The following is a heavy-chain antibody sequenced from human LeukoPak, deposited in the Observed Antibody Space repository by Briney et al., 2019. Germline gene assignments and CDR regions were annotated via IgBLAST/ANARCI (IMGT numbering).Heavy chain of an antibody. CDR3: ARGGHTSGAAAQFDY. V-gene: IGHV3-30*02. Sequence: GGALRLSCAASGFTFSSYSMNWVRQAPGKGLEWVAFIRYDGSDEYYAESVKGRFTISRDNSKNTLYLQMNSLRAEDTAVYYCARGGHTSGAAAQFDYWGQGTLVTVSS. CDR1: GFTFSSYS. D-gene: IGHD6-13*01. J-gene: IGHJ4*02. CDR2: IRYDGSDE.